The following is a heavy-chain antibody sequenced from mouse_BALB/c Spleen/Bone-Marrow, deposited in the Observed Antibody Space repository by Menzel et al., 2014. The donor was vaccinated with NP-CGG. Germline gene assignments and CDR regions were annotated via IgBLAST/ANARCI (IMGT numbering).Heavy chain of an antibody. CDR1: GFDFSRYW. Sequence: EVQLQESGGGLVQPGGSLKLSCAASGFDFSRYWMSWVRQAPGKGLEWIGEINPESSTINYTPSLKDKFIISRDNAKNTLYLQMRKVRSEDTALYYCARLNYYGNLFVWGAGTTVTVSS. J-gene: IGHJ1*01. D-gene: IGHD1-1*01. CDR3: ARLNYYGNLFV. CDR2: INPESSTI. V-gene: IGHV4-1*02.